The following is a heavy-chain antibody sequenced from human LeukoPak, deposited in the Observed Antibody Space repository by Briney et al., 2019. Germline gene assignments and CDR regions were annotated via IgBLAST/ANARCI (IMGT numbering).Heavy chain of an antibody. V-gene: IGHV1-69*05. CDR1: RGTFSNYA. CDR3: ARGGEANYYDTSGHYLYYY. J-gene: IGHJ4*02. Sequence: SVKVSCKASRGTFSNYAISWVRPAPGQGLEWMGRIIPIFCTTNYAQKFQGRVTSTTDESTSTGYMELSSLRAEDTAVYYCARGGEANYYDTSGHYLYYYWGQGTLVTVSS. CDR2: IIPIFCTT. D-gene: IGHD3-22*01.